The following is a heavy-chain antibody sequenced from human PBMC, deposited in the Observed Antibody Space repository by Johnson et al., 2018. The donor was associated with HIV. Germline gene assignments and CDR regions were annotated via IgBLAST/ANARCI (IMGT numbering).Heavy chain of an antibody. CDR3: ARDRPSGRYYVDALYI. CDR1: GFTFSSYA. CDR2: IWCGGSNK. Sequence: QVQLVESGGGLVQPGGSLRLSCAASGFTFSSYAMHWVRQAPGKGLAWVALIWCGGSNKYNADSVKGRFTISSDNSKNTLYLQMNSLRAEGTAVYYCARDRPSGRYYVDALYIWGQGTMVTVSS. D-gene: IGHD1-26*01. J-gene: IGHJ3*02. V-gene: IGHV3-30*04.